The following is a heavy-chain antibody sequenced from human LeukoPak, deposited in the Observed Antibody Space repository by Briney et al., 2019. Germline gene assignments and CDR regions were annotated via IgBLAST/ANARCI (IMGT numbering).Heavy chain of an antibody. Sequence: GGSLRLSCAASGFTFSSYAMSWVRQAPGKGLEWVSAISGSGGSTYYADSVKGRFTISRDNSKNTLYLQMNSLRAEDTAVYYCAKDQQDDFWGGYYTGVNWFDPWGQGTLVTVSS. D-gene: IGHD3-3*01. CDR2: ISGSGGST. CDR3: AKDQQDDFWGGYYTGVNWFDP. V-gene: IGHV3-23*01. J-gene: IGHJ5*02. CDR1: GFTFSSYA.